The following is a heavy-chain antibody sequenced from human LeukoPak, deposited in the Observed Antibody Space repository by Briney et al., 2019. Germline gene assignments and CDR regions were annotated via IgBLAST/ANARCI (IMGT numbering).Heavy chain of an antibody. Sequence: GGSLRLSCAASGFTFSSYTMNWVRQAPGKGLEWVSSISSSSGYIYYADSVKGRFTISRDNAKKSVFLQMNSLRAEDTALYYCERDSSDWYNWFDPWGQGTLVTVSS. CDR3: ERDSSDWYNWFDP. D-gene: IGHD6-19*01. V-gene: IGHV3-21*01. CDR2: ISSSSGYI. J-gene: IGHJ5*02. CDR1: GFTFSSYT.